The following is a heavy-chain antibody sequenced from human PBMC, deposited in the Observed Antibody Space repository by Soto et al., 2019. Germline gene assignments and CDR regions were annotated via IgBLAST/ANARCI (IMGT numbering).Heavy chain of an antibody. CDR2: IKSKTDGGTT. D-gene: IGHD5-18*01. V-gene: IGHV3-15*01. CDR3: TTDFGYSYGSFDY. Sequence: PGGSLRLSCAASGFTFSNAWMSWVRQAPGKGLEWVGRIKSKTDGGTTDYAAPVKGRFTISRDDSKNTLYLQMNSLKTEDTAVYYCTTDFGYSYGSFDYWGQGTLVTVSS. CDR1: GFTFSNAW. J-gene: IGHJ4*02.